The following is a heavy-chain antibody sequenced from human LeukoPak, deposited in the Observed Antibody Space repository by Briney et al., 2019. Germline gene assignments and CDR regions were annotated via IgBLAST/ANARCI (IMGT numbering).Heavy chain of an antibody. CDR1: GFTFSDYY. Sequence: GGSLRLSCAASGFTFSDYYMSWIRQAPGKGLEWVSYISSSGSTIYYADSVKGRFTISRDNAKNSLYLQMNSLRAEDTAVYYCASESPMVRGVIISFGDNDAFDIWGQGTMVTVSS. J-gene: IGHJ3*02. CDR2: ISSSGSTI. V-gene: IGHV3-11*01. D-gene: IGHD3-10*01. CDR3: ASESPMVRGVIISFGDNDAFDI.